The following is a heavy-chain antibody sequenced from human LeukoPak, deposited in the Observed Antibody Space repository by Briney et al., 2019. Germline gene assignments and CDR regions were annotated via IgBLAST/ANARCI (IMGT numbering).Heavy chain of an antibody. CDR3: ARDHYYDSSGYTFRH. D-gene: IGHD3-22*01. J-gene: IGHJ1*01. Sequence: PGGSLRLSCAASGFTFSNAWMSWVRQPPGKGLEWIGEINHSGSTNYNPSLKSRVTISVDTSKNQFSLKLSSVTAADTAVYYCARDHYYDSSGYTFRHWGQGTLVTVSS. CDR2: INHSGST. V-gene: IGHV4-4*02. CDR1: GFTFSNAW.